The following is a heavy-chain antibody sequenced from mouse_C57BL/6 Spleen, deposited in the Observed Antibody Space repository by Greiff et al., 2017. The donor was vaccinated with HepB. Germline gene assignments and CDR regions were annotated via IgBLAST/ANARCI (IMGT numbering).Heavy chain of an antibody. J-gene: IGHJ4*01. Sequence: QVQLQQSGAELVKPGASVKISCKASGYAFSSYWMNWVKQRPGKGLEWIGQIYPGDGDTNYNGKFKGKATLTADKSSSTAYMQLSSLTSEDSAVYFCARSYYGSSYNAMDYWGQGTSVTVSS. CDR3: ARSYYGSSYNAMDY. D-gene: IGHD1-1*01. CDR2: IYPGDGDT. V-gene: IGHV1-80*01. CDR1: GYAFSSYW.